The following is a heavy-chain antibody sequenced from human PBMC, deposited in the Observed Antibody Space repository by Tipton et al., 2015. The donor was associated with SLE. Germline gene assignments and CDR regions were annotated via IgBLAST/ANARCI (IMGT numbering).Heavy chain of an antibody. V-gene: IGHV4-38-2*01. D-gene: IGHD4/OR15-4a*01. CDR3: ARATMGMMITHFDY. CDR2: IYQSGST. CDR1: GYSISTGYY. Sequence: LRLSCAVSGYSISTGYYWGWIRQPPGKGLEGIGRIYQSGSTFYNPSLKSRVTMSVDTSKNQFSLKLNSVTAADTAVYYCARATMGMMITHFDYWGQGKLVTVSS. J-gene: IGHJ4*02.